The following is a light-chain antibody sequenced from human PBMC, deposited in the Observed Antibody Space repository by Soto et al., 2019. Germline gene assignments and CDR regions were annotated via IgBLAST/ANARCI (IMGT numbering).Light chain of an antibody. Sequence: QSALTQPASVSGSPGQSITISCTGTSSDVGGYNYVSWYQLHPGKAPELMVYEVSNRPSGVSNRFSGSKSGNTASLTISGLQAEDEADYYCSSYTSSTAYVFGTGTKVTVL. J-gene: IGLJ1*01. CDR1: SSDVGGYNY. CDR2: EVS. CDR3: SSYTSSTAYV. V-gene: IGLV2-14*01.